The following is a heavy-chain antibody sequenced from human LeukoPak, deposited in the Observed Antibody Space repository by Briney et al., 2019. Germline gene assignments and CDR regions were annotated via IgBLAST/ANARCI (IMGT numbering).Heavy chain of an antibody. J-gene: IGHJ4*02. CDR2: INHSGST. CDR1: GGSFSGYY. Sequence: ASETLSLTCAVYGGSFSGYYWSWIRQPPGKGLEWIGEINHSGSTNYNPSLKSRVTISVDTSKNQFSLKLSSVTAADTAVYYCARSSRLDYWGQGTLVTASS. V-gene: IGHV4-34*01. D-gene: IGHD2-2*01. CDR3: ARSSRLDY.